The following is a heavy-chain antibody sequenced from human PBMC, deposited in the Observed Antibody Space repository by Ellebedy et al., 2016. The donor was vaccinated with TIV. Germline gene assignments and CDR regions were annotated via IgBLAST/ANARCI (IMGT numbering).Heavy chain of an antibody. J-gene: IGHJ4*02. CDR3: ARGLGWLQRDSDY. D-gene: IGHD5-24*01. CDR1: GYTFTGYY. CDR2: INPDRGDT. V-gene: IGHV1-2*06. Sequence: AASVKVSCKASGYTFTGYYIHWVRQAPGEGLEWMGRINPDRGDTDYAQKFQGRVTMTRDTSISTAYMEMSRLRSDDTAVDCCARGLGWLQRDSDYWGQGTLVTVSS.